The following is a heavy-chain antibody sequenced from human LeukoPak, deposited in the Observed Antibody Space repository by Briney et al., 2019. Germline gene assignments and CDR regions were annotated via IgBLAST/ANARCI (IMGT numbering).Heavy chain of an antibody. CDR1: GFTFSSHG. CDR3: ARDRNPYADYSGNDY. Sequence: PGGSLRLSCAASGFTFSSHGMNWVRQAPGKGLEWLSYISRCSSTIYYADSVKGRFTISRDNAKNSLYLQMNSLRDEDTAVYYCARDRNPYADYSGNDYWGQGTLVTVSS. D-gene: IGHD4-17*01. J-gene: IGHJ4*02. V-gene: IGHV3-48*02. CDR2: ISRCSSTI.